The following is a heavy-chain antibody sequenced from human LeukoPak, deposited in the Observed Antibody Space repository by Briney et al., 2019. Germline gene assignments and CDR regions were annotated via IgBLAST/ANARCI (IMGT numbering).Heavy chain of an antibody. D-gene: IGHD3-22*01. CDR2: ISWNSGSI. J-gene: IGHJ4*02. V-gene: IGHV3-9*01. CDR3: AKGLYYDSSGYYSDGHYFDY. CDR1: GFTFDDYA. Sequence: GGSLRLSCAASGFTFDDYAMHWVRQAPGKGLEWVSGISWNSGSIGYADSVKGRFTISRDNAKNSLYLQMNSLRAEDTALYYCAKGLYYDSSGYYSDGHYFDYWGQGTLVTVSS.